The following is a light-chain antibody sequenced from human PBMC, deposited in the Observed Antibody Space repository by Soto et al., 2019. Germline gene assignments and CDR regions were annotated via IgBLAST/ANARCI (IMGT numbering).Light chain of an antibody. CDR3: SSYAGSNYYV. J-gene: IGLJ1*01. CDR1: SSDVGGYNF. V-gene: IGLV2-8*01. Sequence: QSALTQPPSASGSPGQSVTISCTGTSSDVGGYNFVSWYQHHPGKAPKLIIYEVAQRPSGVPDRFSGSKSANTASLTVSGLQAEDEADYYCSSYAGSNYYVFGTGTKLTVL. CDR2: EVA.